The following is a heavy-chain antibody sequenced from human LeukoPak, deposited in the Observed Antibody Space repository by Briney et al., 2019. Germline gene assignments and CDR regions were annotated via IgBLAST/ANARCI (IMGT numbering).Heavy chain of an antibody. CDR3: ARNYDFWRPDAFDI. D-gene: IGHD3-3*01. CDR2: ISSSGSTI. CDR1: GFTFSSYE. V-gene: IGHV3-48*03. Sequence: GGSLRLSCAASGFTFSSYEMNWVRQAPGKGLEWVSYISSSGSTIYYADSVKGRFTISRDNAKNSLYLQMNSLRAEDTAVYYCARNYDFWRPDAFDIWGQGTMVTVSS. J-gene: IGHJ3*02.